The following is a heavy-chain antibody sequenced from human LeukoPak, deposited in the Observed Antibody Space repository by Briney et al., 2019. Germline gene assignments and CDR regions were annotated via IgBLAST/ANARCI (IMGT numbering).Heavy chain of an antibody. J-gene: IGHJ4*02. CDR1: GGSISSYY. CDR3: ASEKKSAAGVFDY. Sequence: PSETLSLTCTVSGGSISSYYWTWIRRSPGRGLEWIGYTHYSGTTNYNPSLKSRVTISIDTSKNQFSLKLSSVTAADTAVYYCASEKKSAAGVFDYWGQGTLVTVSS. V-gene: IGHV4-59*12. CDR2: THYSGTT. D-gene: IGHD6-13*01.